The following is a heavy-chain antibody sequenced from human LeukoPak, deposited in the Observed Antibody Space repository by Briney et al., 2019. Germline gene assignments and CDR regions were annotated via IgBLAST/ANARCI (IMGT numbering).Heavy chain of an antibody. Sequence: AGGSLRLSCAACGFTFSSYTIHWVRQAPGKGLEWVTIISYDGSNKYYADSVKGRFTISRDNSKNTLYLQMNSLRAEDTAVYYCARGGQGYDLNWFDPWGQGTLVTVSS. D-gene: IGHD3-3*01. CDR3: ARGGQGYDLNWFDP. CDR1: GFTFSSYT. J-gene: IGHJ5*02. CDR2: ISYDGSNK. V-gene: IGHV3-30-3*01.